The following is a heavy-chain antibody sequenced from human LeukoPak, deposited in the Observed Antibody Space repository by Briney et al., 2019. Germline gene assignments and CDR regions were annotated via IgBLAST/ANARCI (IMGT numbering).Heavy chain of an antibody. V-gene: IGHV1-3*01. J-gene: IGHJ5*02. Sequence: ASVKVSCKAYGYTFTSYAMHWVRQAPGQRLEWMGWINAGNGNTKYSQKFQGRVTITRDTSASTAYMELSSLRSEDTAVYYCAREQQLNWFDPWGQGTLVTVSS. CDR1: GYTFTSYA. D-gene: IGHD6-13*01. CDR3: AREQQLNWFDP. CDR2: INAGNGNT.